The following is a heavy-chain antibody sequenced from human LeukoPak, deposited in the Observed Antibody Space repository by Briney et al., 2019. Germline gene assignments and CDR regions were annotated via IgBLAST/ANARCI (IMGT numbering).Heavy chain of an antibody. J-gene: IGHJ6*02. CDR2: ISYDGSNK. Sequence: GGSLRLSCAASGFTFSSYAMHWVRQAPGKGLEWVAVISYDGSNKYYADSVKGRFTISRDNSKNTLYLQMNSLRSEDTAVYYCARTRWRGATTSTKWWYYYYYGMDVWGQGTTVTVSS. D-gene: IGHD1-26*01. CDR1: GFTFSSYA. CDR3: ARTRWRGATTSTKWWYYYYYGMDV. V-gene: IGHV3-30-3*01.